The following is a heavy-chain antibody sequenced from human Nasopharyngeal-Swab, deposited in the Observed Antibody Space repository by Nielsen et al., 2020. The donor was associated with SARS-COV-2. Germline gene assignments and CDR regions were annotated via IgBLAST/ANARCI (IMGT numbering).Heavy chain of an antibody. Sequence: SETLSLTCTVSGGSISSYYWSWIRRPPGKGLEWIGYIYYSGSTNYNPSLKSRVTISVDTSKNQFSLKLSSVTAADTAVYYCARDSGPGYSYGSFDYWGQGTLVTVSS. CDR1: GGSISSYY. CDR3: ARDSGPGYSYGSFDY. V-gene: IGHV4-59*01. CDR2: IYYSGST. D-gene: IGHD5-18*01. J-gene: IGHJ4*02.